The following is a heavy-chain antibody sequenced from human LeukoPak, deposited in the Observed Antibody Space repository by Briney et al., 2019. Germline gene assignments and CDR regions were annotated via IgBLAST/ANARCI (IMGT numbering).Heavy chain of an antibody. CDR2: ISAYNGHT. CDR3: ARRGSGIYKTKKYNWFDP. CDR1: GYTFNSYG. D-gene: IGHD3-10*01. Sequence: ASVKVSCKASGYTFNSYGISWVRQAPGQGLEWMGWISAYNGHTNYAQKFQGRVNMTTDTSTSTAYMELRSLRSDDTAVYYCARRGSGIYKTKKYNWFDPWGQRILVTVSS. J-gene: IGHJ5*02. V-gene: IGHV1-18*01.